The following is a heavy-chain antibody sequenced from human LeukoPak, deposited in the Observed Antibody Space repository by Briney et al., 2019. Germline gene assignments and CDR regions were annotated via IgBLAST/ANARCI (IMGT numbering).Heavy chain of an antibody. D-gene: IGHD1-26*01. Sequence: GGSLRLSCVASGFTFEKYVMNWVRQAPGEGLEWLATIYGSGVSISYADSVKGRFTISRDNSNNTLYLQMNSLRAEDTAMYFCAKDLGWELPAEAYWGQGVLVTVSS. J-gene: IGHJ4*02. CDR1: GFTFEKYV. V-gene: IGHV3-23*01. CDR2: IYGSGVSI. CDR3: AKDLGWELPAEAY.